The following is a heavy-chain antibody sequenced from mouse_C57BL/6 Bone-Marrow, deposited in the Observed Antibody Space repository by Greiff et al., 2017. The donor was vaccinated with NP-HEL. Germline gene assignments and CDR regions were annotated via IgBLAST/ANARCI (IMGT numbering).Heavy chain of an antibody. V-gene: IGHV1-52*01. CDR2: IDPSDSET. CDR1: GYTFTSYW. CDR3: AGGTVAHFDY. Sequence: QVQLQQPGAELVRPGSSVKLSCKASGYTFTSYWMHWVRLRPIQGLEWIGNIDPSDSETHYNQKFKDKATLTVDKSSSTAYMQLSSLTSEDSAVYYCAGGTVAHFDYWGQGTTLTVSS. J-gene: IGHJ2*01. D-gene: IGHD1-1*01.